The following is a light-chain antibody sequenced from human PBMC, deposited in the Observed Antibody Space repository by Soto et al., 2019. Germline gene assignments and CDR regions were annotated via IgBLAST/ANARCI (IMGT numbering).Light chain of an antibody. Sequence: DLQMTQSPSSLSASVGDRVTITCRASQSISNYLNWYQQKPGKAPKLLIYAASSLQSGVPSRFSGGGSGTDFTLTISSLQPEDFATYSCQQSYTTLFTFGPGTNVDI. CDR1: QSISNY. CDR2: AAS. CDR3: QQSYTTLFT. J-gene: IGKJ3*01. V-gene: IGKV1-39*01.